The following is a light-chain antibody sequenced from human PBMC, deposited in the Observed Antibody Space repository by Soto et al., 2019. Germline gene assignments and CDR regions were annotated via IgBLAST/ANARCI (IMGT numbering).Light chain of an antibody. CDR3: QQRHSYPIT. J-gene: IGKJ5*01. CDR1: QGISNY. CDR2: TAS. Sequence: DIQLTQSPSFLSASLGDRVSITCRASQGISNYLEWYQQKPGKAPNVLIHTASSLQTGVPSRFRGSGSGTEFTLTISSLQPEDFETYYCQQRHSYPITFGQGTRLEIK. V-gene: IGKV1-9*01.